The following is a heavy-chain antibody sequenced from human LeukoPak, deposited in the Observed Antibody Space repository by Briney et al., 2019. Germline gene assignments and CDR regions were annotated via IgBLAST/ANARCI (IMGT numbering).Heavy chain of an antibody. CDR3: ARVRRYSSRPDAFDI. V-gene: IGHV4-59*01. CDR1: GGSISSYY. J-gene: IGHJ3*02. D-gene: IGHD6-13*01. CDR2: IYYSRRT. Sequence: SETLSLTCTVSGGSISSYYWSWFRQPPGKGLEWIGSIYYSRRTNYNASLKSRVTISVDTSKNQFSLSLTSVTAADTAVYYCARVRRYSSRPDAFDIWGQGTMVTVSS.